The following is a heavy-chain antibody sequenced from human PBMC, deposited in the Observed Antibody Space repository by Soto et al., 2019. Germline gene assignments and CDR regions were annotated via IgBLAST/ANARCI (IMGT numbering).Heavy chain of an antibody. J-gene: IGHJ4*02. V-gene: IGHV1-2*02. CDR1: GYIFTGYY. Sequence: QVQLVQSGAEVKKPGASVKVSCKASGYIFTGYYMHWVRQAPGQGPEWMGWINPNSGVTNYAQKFQGRVTMTRDTSISTAYMVLSRLRSDDTAVYYCARGLGVYSSSSLDYWGQGTLVTVSS. CDR2: INPNSGVT. D-gene: IGHD6-6*01. CDR3: ARGLGVYSSSSLDY.